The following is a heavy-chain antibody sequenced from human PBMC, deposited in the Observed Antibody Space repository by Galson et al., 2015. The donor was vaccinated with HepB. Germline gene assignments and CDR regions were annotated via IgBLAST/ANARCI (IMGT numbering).Heavy chain of an antibody. CDR1: AFTFSTYW. CDR3: ARVASAPMPLRPRTYCTSSSPCYIGYYYGMDV. D-gene: IGHD2-2*01. J-gene: IGHJ6*02. CDR2: INQDGTEK. Sequence: SLRLSCAASAFTFSTYWMSWVRQAPGKGLEWVANINQDGTEKYYVDSMRGRFTISRDNAKNSLYLLMNGLRAEDTAVYYCARVASAPMPLRPRTYCTSSSPCYIGYYYGMDVWRQGTTITVSS. V-gene: IGHV3-7*03.